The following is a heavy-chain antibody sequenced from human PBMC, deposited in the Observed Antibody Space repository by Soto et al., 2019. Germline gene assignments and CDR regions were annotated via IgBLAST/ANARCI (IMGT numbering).Heavy chain of an antibody. CDR3: AYSTGWYRHDV. CDR1: GDSITNSRW. V-gene: IGHV4-4*02. J-gene: IGHJ3*01. D-gene: IGHD6-19*01. CDR2: ILHSGET. Sequence: QVQLQEWGPGLVKPSGTLSLTCAVSGDSITNSRWWTWVRQPPGKGLEWIGDILHSGETNYNPSLKSRVFISVDKSQNQFSLRVSSVTAADTAVYYCAYSTGWYRHDVWGQGTVVTVSS.